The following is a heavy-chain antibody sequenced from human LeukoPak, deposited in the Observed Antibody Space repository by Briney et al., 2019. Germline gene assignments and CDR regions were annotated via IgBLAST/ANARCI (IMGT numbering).Heavy chain of an antibody. J-gene: IGHJ4*02. CDR2: IDPRDSYT. D-gene: IGHD2-2*01. Sequence: GESLKISGKCSGYSFTSYLISWVRQMPRKGLGWMGRIDPRDSYTNYSPSFQGHVTISADKSITTAYLQWSSLKASDTAMYYCARHEGIVPADFWGQGTLVTVSS. CDR1: GYSFTSYL. V-gene: IGHV5-10-1*01. CDR3: ARHEGIVPADF.